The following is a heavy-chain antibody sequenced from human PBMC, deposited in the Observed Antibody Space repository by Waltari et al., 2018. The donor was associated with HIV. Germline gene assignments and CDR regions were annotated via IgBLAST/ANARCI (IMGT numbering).Heavy chain of an antibody. D-gene: IGHD1-7*01. V-gene: IGHV4-38-2*02. CDR1: GYSISSGYY. CDR2: IYHSVTT. Sequence: QVQLQESGPGLVKPSETLSLTCTVSGYSISSGYYWGWIRQPPGKGLEWIGSIYHSVTTYYNPSLKSRVTISVDTSKNQFSLKLSSVTAADTAVYYCARDKTGTGDYWGQGTLVTVSS. J-gene: IGHJ4*02. CDR3: ARDKTGTGDY.